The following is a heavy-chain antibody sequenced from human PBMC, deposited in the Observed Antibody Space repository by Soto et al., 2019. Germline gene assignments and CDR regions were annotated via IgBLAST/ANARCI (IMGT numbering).Heavy chain of an antibody. CDR1: GYTFTSYA. Sequence: GASVKVSCKASGYTFTSYAMHWVRQAPGQRLEWMGWINAGNGNRKYSQKFQGRVTITRDTSASTAYMGLSSLRSEDTAVYYCARDIAFDIWGQGTMVTVSS. V-gene: IGHV1-3*01. CDR2: INAGNGNR. CDR3: ARDIAFDI. J-gene: IGHJ3*02.